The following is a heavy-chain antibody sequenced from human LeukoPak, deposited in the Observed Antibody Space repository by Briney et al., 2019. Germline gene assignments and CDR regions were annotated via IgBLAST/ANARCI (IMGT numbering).Heavy chain of an antibody. Sequence: PGGSLRLSCAAFGFTFTSYSMNWVRQGPGKGLEWVPSISSTSNYIYHADSVKGRFTISRDNAKNSLYLQMNSLRAEDTAVYYCARGRIYGDKSGTYYFDYWGQGTLVTVSS. CDR1: GFTFTSYS. CDR3: ARGRIYGDKSGTYYFDY. V-gene: IGHV3-21*01. D-gene: IGHD4/OR15-4a*01. CDR2: ISSTSNYI. J-gene: IGHJ4*02.